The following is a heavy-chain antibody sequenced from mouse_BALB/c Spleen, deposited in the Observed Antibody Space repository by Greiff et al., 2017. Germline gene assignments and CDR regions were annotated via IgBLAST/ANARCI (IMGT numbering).Heavy chain of an antibody. Sequence: EVQVVESGGGLVKPGGSLKLSCAASGFTFSSYAMSWVRQTPEKRLEWVATISSGGSYTYYPDSVKGRFTISRDNAKNTLYLQMSSLRSEDTAMYYCARQITTATWYFDVWGAGTTVTVSS. CDR2: ISSGGSYT. V-gene: IGHV5-9-3*01. CDR3: ARQITTATWYFDV. D-gene: IGHD1-2*01. CDR1: GFTFSSYA. J-gene: IGHJ1*01.